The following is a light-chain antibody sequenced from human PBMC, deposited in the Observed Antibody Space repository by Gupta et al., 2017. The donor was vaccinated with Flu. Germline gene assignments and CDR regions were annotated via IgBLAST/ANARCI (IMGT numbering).Light chain of an antibody. J-gene: IGKJ1*01. V-gene: IGKV3-15*01. Sequence: ATLSVSPGERATLACRASQSVRNNLAWYQQKPGQAPRLLIYGASTRATGIPARFSGSGSGTEFTLTISSLQSEDFAVYYCQQYNNWPPWTFGQGTKVEIK. CDR2: GAS. CDR3: QQYNNWPPWT. CDR1: QSVRNN.